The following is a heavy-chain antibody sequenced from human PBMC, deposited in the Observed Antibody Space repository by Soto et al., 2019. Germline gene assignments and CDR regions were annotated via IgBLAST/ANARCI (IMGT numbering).Heavy chain of an antibody. CDR1: GGSFSGYY. Sequence: SDTLSLTCAVYGGSFSGYYWSWIRQPPGKGLEWIGEINHSGSTNYNPSLKSRVTISVDTSKNQFSLKLSSVTAADTAVYYCARDIRGGSYGTYYYYGMDVWGQGTTVTVS. CDR2: INHSGST. CDR3: ARDIRGGSYGTYYYYGMDV. D-gene: IGHD1-26*01. J-gene: IGHJ6*02. V-gene: IGHV4-34*01.